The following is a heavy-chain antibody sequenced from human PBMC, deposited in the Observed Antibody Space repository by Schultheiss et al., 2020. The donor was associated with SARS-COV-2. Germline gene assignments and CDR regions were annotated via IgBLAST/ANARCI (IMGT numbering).Heavy chain of an antibody. D-gene: IGHD6-6*01. V-gene: IGHV4-31*03. Sequence: SQTLSLTCTVSGGSISSGGYYWSWIRQHPGKGLEWIGYIYYSGSTYYNPSLKSRVTISVDTSSNQFSLKLSSVTAADTATYYCARHPSIAEYYFDYWGQGTLVTVSS. CDR1: GGSISSGGYY. CDR3: ARHPSIAEYYFDY. CDR2: IYYSGST. J-gene: IGHJ4*02.